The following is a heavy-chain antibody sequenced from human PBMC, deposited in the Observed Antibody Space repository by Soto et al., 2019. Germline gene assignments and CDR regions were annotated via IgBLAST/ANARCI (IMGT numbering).Heavy chain of an antibody. CDR1: GFTFSSYA. Sequence: GGSLRLSCAATGFTFSSYAMSWVRQAPGKGLEWVSAISGSGGSTYYADSVKGRFTISRDNSKNTLYLQMNSLRAEDTAVYYCAKGGNSGSIHEYAFDIWGQGTMVTVSS. J-gene: IGHJ3*02. CDR2: ISGSGGST. CDR3: AKGGNSGSIHEYAFDI. V-gene: IGHV3-23*01. D-gene: IGHD1-26*01.